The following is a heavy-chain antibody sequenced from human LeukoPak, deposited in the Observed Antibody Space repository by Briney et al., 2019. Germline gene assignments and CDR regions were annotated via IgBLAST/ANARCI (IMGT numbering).Heavy chain of an antibody. V-gene: IGHV3-21*01. D-gene: IGHD1/OR15-1a*01. CDR1: GFTFSSYT. Sequence: PGGSLRLSCAASGFTFSSYTINWARQAPGKGLEWVSSISSGSSFIYYADSVKGRFTISRDNSKSSLSLQLSSLRAEDTAVYYCAVSLTTGGIFDYWGQGTLVTVSS. J-gene: IGHJ4*02. CDR3: AVSLTTGGIFDY. CDR2: ISSGSSFI.